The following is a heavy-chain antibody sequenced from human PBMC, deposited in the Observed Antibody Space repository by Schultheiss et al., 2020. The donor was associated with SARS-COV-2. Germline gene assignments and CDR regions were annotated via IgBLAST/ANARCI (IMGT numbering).Heavy chain of an antibody. CDR1: GGSISSGGYS. V-gene: IGHV4-30-2*01. CDR2: INHSGST. J-gene: IGHJ3*02. D-gene: IGHD6-13*01. Sequence: SETLSLTCAVSGGSISSGGYSWSWIRQPPGKGLEWIGEINHSGSTNYNPSLKSRVTISVDTSKNQFSLQLNSVTPEDTAVYYCAREGAAAGPEGAFDIWGQGTMVTVSS. CDR3: AREGAAAGPEGAFDI.